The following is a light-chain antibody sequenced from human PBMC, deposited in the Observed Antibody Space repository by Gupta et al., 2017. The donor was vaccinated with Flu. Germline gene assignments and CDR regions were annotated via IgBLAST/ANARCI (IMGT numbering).Light chain of an antibody. Sequence: SSLSASTGDRVTITCRASQSISSYLAWYQQKPGKAPKLLIYAASTLQSGVPSRFSGSGSGTDFTLTISCLQSEDFATYYCQQYYSYPLLTFGGGTKVEIK. CDR2: AAS. V-gene: IGKV1-8*01. J-gene: IGKJ4*01. CDR1: QSISSY. CDR3: QQYYSYPLLT.